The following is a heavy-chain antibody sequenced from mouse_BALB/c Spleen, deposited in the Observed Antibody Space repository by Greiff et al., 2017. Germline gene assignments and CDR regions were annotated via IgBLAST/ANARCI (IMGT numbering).Heavy chain of an antibody. J-gene: IGHJ3*01. V-gene: IGHV5-6-5*01. CDR3: ARDLFAY. Sequence: EVQVVESGGGLVKPGGSLKLSCAASGFTFSSYAMSWVRQTPEKRLEWVASISSGGSTYYPDSVKGRFTISRDNARNILYLQMSSLRSEDTAMYYCARDLFAYWGQGTLVTVSA. CDR1: GFTFSSYA. CDR2: ISSGGST.